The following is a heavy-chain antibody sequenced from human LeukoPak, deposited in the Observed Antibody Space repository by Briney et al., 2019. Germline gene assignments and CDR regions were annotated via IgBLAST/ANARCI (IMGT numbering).Heavy chain of an antibody. J-gene: IGHJ4*02. CDR2: IYYSGGT. D-gene: IGHD5-12*01. CDR3: ARGIGYSGYVGY. CDR1: GGSISSGDYY. Sequence: SETLSLTCTVSGGSISSGDYYWSWIRQPPGKGLEWIGYIYYSGGTYHNPSLKSRVTISVDTSKNQFSLKLSSVTAADTAVYYCARGIGYSGYVGYWGQGTLVTVSS. V-gene: IGHV4-30-4*01.